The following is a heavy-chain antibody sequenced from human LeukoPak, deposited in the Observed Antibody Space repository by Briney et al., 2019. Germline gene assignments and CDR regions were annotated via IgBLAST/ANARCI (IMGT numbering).Heavy chain of an antibody. V-gene: IGHV3-30-3*01. D-gene: IGHD2-2*01. CDR2: ISYDGSNK. Sequence: GGSLRLSCAASGFTFSSYAMHWVRQAPGKGLEWVAVISYDGSNKYYADSVKGRFTISRDNSKNTLYLQMNSLRAEDTAVYYCAKDRRVRGRSSPDHWGQGTLVTVSS. CDR3: AKDRRVRGRSSPDH. CDR1: GFTFSSYA. J-gene: IGHJ4*02.